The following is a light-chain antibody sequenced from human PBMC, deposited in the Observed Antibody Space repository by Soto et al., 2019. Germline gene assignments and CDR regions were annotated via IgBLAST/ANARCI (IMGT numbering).Light chain of an antibody. CDR1: QSVSTN. CDR2: NAF. J-gene: IGKJ4*01. CDR3: QHRYNWPPLT. V-gene: IGKV3-11*01. Sequence: EIVLTQSPATLSLSPGEGGTLSCRASQSVSTNLAWYQQKPGQAPRLLIYNAFNRATGIPPRFSGSGSGTDFTLTISSLEPEDFAVYYCQHRYNWPPLTFGGGTKVEIK.